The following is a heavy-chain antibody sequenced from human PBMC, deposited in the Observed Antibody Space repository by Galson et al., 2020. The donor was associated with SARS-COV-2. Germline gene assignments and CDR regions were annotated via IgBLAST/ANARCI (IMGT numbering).Heavy chain of an antibody. CDR2: IKSKTDGATT. V-gene: IGHV3-15*01. Sequence: GGSLRLSCVASGFTFTTAWMSWVRQAPGKGLEWVGRIKSKTDGATTDYAAPVKGRFTISRDDSYNPLYLQMNSLKTEDTAVYYCTTGIHWGQGTLSTVSS. CDR1: GFTFTTAW. J-gene: IGHJ1*01. CDR3: TTGIH.